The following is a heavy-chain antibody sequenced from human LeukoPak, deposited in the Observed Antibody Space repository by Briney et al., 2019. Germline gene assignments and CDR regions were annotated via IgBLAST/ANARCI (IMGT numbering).Heavy chain of an antibody. CDR2: IYSGGST. Sequence: PGGSLRLSCAASGFTVSSNYMSWVRQAPAKGLEWVSVIYSGGSTYYADSVKGRFTISRDNSKNTLYLQMNSLRAEDTAVYYCARAHPGYSSSLGWFDPWGQGTLVTVSS. V-gene: IGHV3-53*01. D-gene: IGHD6-13*01. J-gene: IGHJ5*02. CDR1: GFTVSSNY. CDR3: ARAHPGYSSSLGWFDP.